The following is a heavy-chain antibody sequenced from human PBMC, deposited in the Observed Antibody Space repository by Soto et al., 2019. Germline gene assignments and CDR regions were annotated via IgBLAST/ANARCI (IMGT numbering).Heavy chain of an antibody. CDR3: ARAKTGQNKPYDSSGYHCDY. V-gene: IGHV4-28*03. CDR2: IYYSGTT. D-gene: IGHD3-22*01. Sequence: SETLSLTCAVSGYSISSSNWWGWIRQPPGKGLEWIGYIYYSGTTYYNPSLKSRVTMSVDTSKNSLYLQMNSLRAEDTAVYYCARAKTGQNKPYDSSGYHCDYWGQGTLVTVSS. CDR1: GYSISSSNW. J-gene: IGHJ4*02.